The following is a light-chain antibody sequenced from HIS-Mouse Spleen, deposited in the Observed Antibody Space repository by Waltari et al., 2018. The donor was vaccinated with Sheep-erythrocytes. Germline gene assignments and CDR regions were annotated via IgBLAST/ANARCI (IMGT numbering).Light chain of an antibody. Sequence: SYELTHPPSVSASPGPTASITCSCYKLGDKYACWYQQKQGQSPVLVIYQDSKRPSGIPERFSGSNSGNTATLTISGTQAMDEADYYCQAWDSSTAWVFGGGTKLTVL. CDR1: KLGDKY. CDR3: QAWDSSTAWV. V-gene: IGLV3-1*01. CDR2: QDS. J-gene: IGLJ3*02.